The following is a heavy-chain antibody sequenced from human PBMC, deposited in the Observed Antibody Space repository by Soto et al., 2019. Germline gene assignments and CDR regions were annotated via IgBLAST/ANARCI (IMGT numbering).Heavy chain of an antibody. CDR1: GGTFSSYA. Sequence: QVQLVQSGAEVKKPGSSVKVSCKASGGTFSSYAISWVRQAPGQGLEWMGGIIPIFGTANYAQKFQGRVTITADKSTRTAYKELSSLRSEDTAVYYCARERYCSSTSCYTLWNYYYYGMDVWGQGTTVTVSS. V-gene: IGHV1-69*06. J-gene: IGHJ6*02. CDR2: IIPIFGTA. D-gene: IGHD2-2*02. CDR3: ARERYCSSTSCYTLWNYYYYGMDV.